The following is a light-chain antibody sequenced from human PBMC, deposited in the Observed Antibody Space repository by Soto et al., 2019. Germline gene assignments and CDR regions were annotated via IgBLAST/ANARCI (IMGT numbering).Light chain of an antibody. Sequence: IRMTQSPCSLSASVGDRVTITCSASQGISSYLAWYQQKPAKAPKLFIYYASSLQSGVPSRVTGSGSGTDYSLTISSLQPEDFATYYCHQYYSTPLYTFGEGTKLEIK. V-gene: IGKV1D-43*01. CDR3: HQYYSTPLYT. CDR1: QGISSY. CDR2: YAS. J-gene: IGKJ2*01.